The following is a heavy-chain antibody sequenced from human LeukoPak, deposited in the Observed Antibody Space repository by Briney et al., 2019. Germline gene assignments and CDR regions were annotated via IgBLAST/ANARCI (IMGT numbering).Heavy chain of an antibody. CDR2: IYTSGST. CDR1: GGSLSSYY. V-gene: IGHV4-4*07. CDR3: ARSITIFGVVRYFDV. Sequence: PSETLSLTCTVSGGSLSSYYWSWIRQPAGKGLEWVGRIYTSGSTNYNPSLKSRVTMSVDTSKNQFSLKLSSVTAADTPVCYCARSITIFGVVRYFDVWGRGSLVTVSS. D-gene: IGHD3-3*01. J-gene: IGHJ2*01.